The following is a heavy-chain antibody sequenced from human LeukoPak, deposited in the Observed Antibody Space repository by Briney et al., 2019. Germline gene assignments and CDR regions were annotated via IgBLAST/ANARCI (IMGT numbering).Heavy chain of an antibody. D-gene: IGHD3-3*01. CDR1: GFAFGTSA. CDR3: ARDPCITILYCLAH. Sequence: PGGSLRLSCAGSGFAFGTSAMSWVRQAPGMGLEWVSSISADGQVTYYADSVEGRFTVTRDNSKSTLYLQLNSLRAEDTATYYCARDPCITILYCLAHWGQGTLVTVSS. J-gene: IGHJ4*02. V-gene: IGHV3-23*01. CDR2: ISADGQVT.